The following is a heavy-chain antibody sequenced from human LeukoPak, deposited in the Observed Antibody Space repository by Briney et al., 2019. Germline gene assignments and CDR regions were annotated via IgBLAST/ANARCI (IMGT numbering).Heavy chain of an antibody. J-gene: IGHJ5*02. CDR2: INSDGSST. CDR3: ARDYYDSSGYSTTEFDP. CDR1: GFTLSSYL. D-gene: IGHD3-22*01. Sequence: GRSLRLSCAASGFTLSSYLMHWVRQAPGKGLGWVSRINSDGSSTSYADSVKGRFTISRDNAKNTLYLQMNSPRAEDTAVYYCARDYYDSSGYSTTEFDPWGQGTLVTVSS. V-gene: IGHV3-74*01.